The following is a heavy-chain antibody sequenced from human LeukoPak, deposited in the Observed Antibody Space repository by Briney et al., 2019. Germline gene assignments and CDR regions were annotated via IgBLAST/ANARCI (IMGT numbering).Heavy chain of an antibody. Sequence: PGGSLRLSCAASGFTFSSYDMHGVRQATGKGLEWVSAIGTAGDTYYPGSVKGRFTISRENAKNSLYLQMNSLRAGDTAVYYCARDGGARGVDYWGQGTLVTVSS. V-gene: IGHV3-13*01. D-gene: IGHD4/OR15-4a*01. J-gene: IGHJ4*02. CDR3: ARDGGARGVDY. CDR2: IGTAGDT. CDR1: GFTFSSYD.